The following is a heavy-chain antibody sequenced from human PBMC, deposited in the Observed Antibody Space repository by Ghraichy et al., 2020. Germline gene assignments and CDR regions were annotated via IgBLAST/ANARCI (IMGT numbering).Heavy chain of an antibody. J-gene: IGHJ3*02. CDR2: INHSGST. V-gene: IGHV4-34*01. CDR1: GGSFSGYY. CDR3: ALVVVTAIGAFDI. Sequence: SETLSLTCAVYGGSFSGYYWSWIRQPPGKGLEWIGEINHSGSTNYNPSLKSRVTISVDTSKNQFSLKLSSVTAADTAVYYCALVVVTAIGAFDIWGQGTMVTVSS. D-gene: IGHD2-21*02.